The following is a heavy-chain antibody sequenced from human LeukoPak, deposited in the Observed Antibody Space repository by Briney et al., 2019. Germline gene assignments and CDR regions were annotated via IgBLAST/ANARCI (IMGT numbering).Heavy chain of an antibody. V-gene: IGHV3-23*01. CDR1: RFTFSSYA. D-gene: IGHD3-3*01. Sequence: PGGSLRLSCEASRFTFSSYAMSWVRQAPGKGLEWVSGLSDSGGATYYTDSVKGRFTISRDNSENTLYLQMNSLRAEDTALYYCAKGVMSDFWRGFYQNYMDVWGKGTTVTVSS. CDR2: LSDSGGAT. CDR3: AKGVMSDFWRGFYQNYMDV. J-gene: IGHJ6*03.